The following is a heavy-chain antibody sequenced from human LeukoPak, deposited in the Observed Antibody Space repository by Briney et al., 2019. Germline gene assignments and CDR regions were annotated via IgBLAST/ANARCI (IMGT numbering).Heavy chain of an antibody. CDR3: AKDRAAAGRDDY. V-gene: IGHV3-7*01. CDR2: IKQDGSEK. Sequence: PGGSLRLSCAASGFTFSSYWMSWVRQAPGEGLEWVANIKQDGSEKYYVDSVKGRFTISRDNSKNTLYLQMNSLRAEDTAVYYCAKDRAAAGRDDYWGQGTLVTVSS. D-gene: IGHD6-13*01. J-gene: IGHJ4*02. CDR1: GFTFSSYW.